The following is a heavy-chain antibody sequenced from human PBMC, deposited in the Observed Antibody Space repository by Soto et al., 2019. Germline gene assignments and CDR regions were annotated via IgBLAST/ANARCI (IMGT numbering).Heavy chain of an antibody. CDR1: GFTFSSYG. J-gene: IGHJ4*02. V-gene: IGHV3-30*18. Sequence: QVQLVESGGGVVQPGRSLRLSCAASGFTFSSYGMHWVRQAPGKGLEWVAVISYDGSNKYYADSVKGRFTISRDNSKNTLYLQMNSLRAEDTAVYYCAKDRGGMHWIPAETDYWGQGTLVTVSS. CDR2: ISYDGSNK. D-gene: IGHD3-10*01. CDR3: AKDRGGMHWIPAETDY.